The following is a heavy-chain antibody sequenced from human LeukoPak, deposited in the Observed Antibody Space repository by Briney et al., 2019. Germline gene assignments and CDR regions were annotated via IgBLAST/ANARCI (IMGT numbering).Heavy chain of an antibody. CDR3: AREVSRAMDV. J-gene: IGHJ6*02. CDR2: ISSSSSYI. D-gene: IGHD2/OR15-2a*01. Sequence: PGGSLSLSFAASGFTSSSYSVNWVRQAPGKGLEWVSSISSSSSYIYYADSVKGRFTISRDNAKNSLYLQMNSLRAEDTAVYYCAREVSRAMDVWGQGTTVTVSS. V-gene: IGHV3-21*01. CDR1: GFTSSSYS.